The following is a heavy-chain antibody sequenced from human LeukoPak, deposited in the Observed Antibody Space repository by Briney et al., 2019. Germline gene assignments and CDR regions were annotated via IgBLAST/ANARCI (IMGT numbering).Heavy chain of an antibody. J-gene: IGHJ4*02. V-gene: IGHV3-23*01. D-gene: IGHD1-14*01. CDR2: IRDNGVGT. CDR3: ARGGRTTDY. CDR1: GFTFNNFA. Sequence: GGSLRLSCAASGFTFNNFAMSWVRRTPGKGLEWVSSIRDNGVGTYYPDSVKGRFTISRDNSKNTLSLQMNSLRADDTAIYYCARGGRTTDYWGQGTLVTVSS.